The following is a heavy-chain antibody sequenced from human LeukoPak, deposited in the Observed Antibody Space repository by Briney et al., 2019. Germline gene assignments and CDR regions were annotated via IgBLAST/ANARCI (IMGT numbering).Heavy chain of an antibody. CDR3: ARPYFPAVALPVFDY. CDR1: GGSFSGYY. J-gene: IGHJ4*02. D-gene: IGHD6-19*01. Sequence: SETLSLTCAVYGGSFSGYYWGWIRQPPGKGLEWIGSIYYSGSTYYNPSLKSRVTISVDTSKNQFSLKLSSVTAADTAVYYCARPYFPAVALPVFDYWGQGTLVTVSS. V-gene: IGHV4-39*01. CDR2: IYYSGST.